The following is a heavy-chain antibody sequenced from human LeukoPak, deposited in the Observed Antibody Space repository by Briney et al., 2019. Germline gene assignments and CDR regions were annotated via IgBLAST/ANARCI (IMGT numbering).Heavy chain of an antibody. D-gene: IGHD1-26*01. J-gene: IGHJ3*02. Sequence: PSETLSLTCTVSGGSISSYYWSWIRQPAGKGLEWIGRIYTSGSTNYNPSLKSRVTISVDTSKNQFSLKLSSVTAADTAVYYCASYSGSYLFLRSGAFDIWGQGTMVTVSS. V-gene: IGHV4-4*07. CDR2: IYTSGST. CDR1: GGSISSYY. CDR3: ASYSGSYLFLRSGAFDI.